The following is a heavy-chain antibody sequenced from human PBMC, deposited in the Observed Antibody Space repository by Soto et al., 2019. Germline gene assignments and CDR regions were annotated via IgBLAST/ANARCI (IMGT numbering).Heavy chain of an antibody. CDR3: ARGPRGDFWSKNPFNI. J-gene: IGHJ3*02. CDR1: AGSITPYH. D-gene: IGHD3-3*01. V-gene: IGHV4-59*08. Sequence: PSETLSLICPPPAGSITPYHSSSIRQHLGPGLEWTGYIYYSGSTNYTPSLKSRVTISVDTSKNQFSLKLSSVTAADTAVYYCARGPRGDFWSKNPFNIWGQGKM. CDR2: IYYSGST.